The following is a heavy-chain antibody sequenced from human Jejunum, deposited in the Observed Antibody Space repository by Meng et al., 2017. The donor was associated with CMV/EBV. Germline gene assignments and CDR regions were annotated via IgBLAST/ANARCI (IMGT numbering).Heavy chain of an antibody. CDR3: ARALLPTRQLAGTLYSDS. CDR2: ISYDGSDK. Sequence: SRYAMHWVRQAPGKGLEWAAFISYDGSDKYYADSVKGRFTISRDDSRNTLYLQMNSLRAEDTAVYYCARALLPTRQLAGTLYSDSWGQGTLVTVSS. J-gene: IGHJ4*02. V-gene: IGHV3-30*04. D-gene: IGHD6-19*01. CDR1: SRYA.